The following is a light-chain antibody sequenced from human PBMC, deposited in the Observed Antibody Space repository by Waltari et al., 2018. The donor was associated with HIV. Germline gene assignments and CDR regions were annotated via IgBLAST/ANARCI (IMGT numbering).Light chain of an antibody. CDR1: QSVSSY. V-gene: IGKV3-11*01. J-gene: IGKJ5*01. Sequence: EIVLTQSPATLSLSPGERATLSCRASQSVSSYFAWYQQKPGQAPRLLIYDASNRATGIPARFSGSGSGTDFTLTSSSLEPEDFAVYYCQQRSNWPPSTFGQGTRLEIK. CDR3: QQRSNWPPST. CDR2: DAS.